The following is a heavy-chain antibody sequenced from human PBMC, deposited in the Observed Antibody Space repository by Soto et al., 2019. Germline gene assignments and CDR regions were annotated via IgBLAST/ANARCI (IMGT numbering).Heavy chain of an antibody. V-gene: IGHV4-30-2*01. D-gene: IGHD2-21*01. J-gene: IGHJ5*02. CDR1: GGSISSGGDS. CDR2: IYHSGSA. Sequence: QLQLQESGSGLVRPSETLSLTCTVSGGSISSGGDSCSWIRQAPGKGLEWIGYIYHSGSAIYNPSLKSRVTMSADRSKNQFSLRLNSVTAADTAVYYGARAQIPHCFDPWGQGILVTVSP. CDR3: ARAQIPHCFDP.